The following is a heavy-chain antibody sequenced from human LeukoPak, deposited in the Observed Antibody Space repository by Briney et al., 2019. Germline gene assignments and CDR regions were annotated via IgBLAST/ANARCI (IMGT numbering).Heavy chain of an antibody. Sequence: GESLRLSCAASGFTVSSSHMTWVRQTPGKGLVWVSVTYSGGNTDYADSVKGRFTISRDNSRNTLYLQMSSLRVEDTAIYYCARGRDYFPIDYWGQGTFVIVSS. V-gene: IGHV3-53*01. CDR1: GFTVSSSH. J-gene: IGHJ4*02. D-gene: IGHD2/OR15-2a*01. CDR2: TYSGGNT. CDR3: ARGRDYFPIDY.